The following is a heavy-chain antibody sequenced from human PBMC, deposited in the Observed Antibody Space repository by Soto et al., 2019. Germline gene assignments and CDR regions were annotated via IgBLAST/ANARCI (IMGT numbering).Heavy chain of an antibody. CDR3: AKMDYDILTGYYNGPGNYYYGMDV. D-gene: IGHD3-9*01. V-gene: IGHV3-30*18. CDR2: ISYDGSNK. Sequence: GGSLRLSCAASGFTFSSYGMHWVRQAPGKGLEWVAVISYDGSNKYYADSVKGRFTISGDNSKNTLYLQMNSLRAEDTAVYYCAKMDYDILTGYYNGPGNYYYGMDVWGQGTTVTVSS. CDR1: GFTFSSYG. J-gene: IGHJ6*02.